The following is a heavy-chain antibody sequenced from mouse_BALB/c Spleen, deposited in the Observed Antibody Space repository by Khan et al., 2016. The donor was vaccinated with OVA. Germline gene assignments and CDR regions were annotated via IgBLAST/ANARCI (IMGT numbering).Heavy chain of an antibody. CDR1: GYSITSGYA. D-gene: IGHD1-1*01. CDR3: AIDNYYGYYFDY. CDR2: ISYSGVT. V-gene: IGHV3-2*02. J-gene: IGHJ2*01. Sequence: EVKLEVSGPGLVKPSQSLSLTCTVTGYSITSGYAWNWIRQFPGNKLEWMGYISYSGVTSYTPSLKSRISITRDTSKNQFFLQLNSVTTEDTATYYCAIDNYYGYYFDYWGQGTTLTVSS.